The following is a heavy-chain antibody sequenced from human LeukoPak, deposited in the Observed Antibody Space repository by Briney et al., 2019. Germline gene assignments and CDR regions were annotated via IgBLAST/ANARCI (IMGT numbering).Heavy chain of an antibody. D-gene: IGHD3-10*01. J-gene: IGHJ1*01. Sequence: GGSLRLSCAASGLSFADSWMHWVRQAPGKGLVWVSRINNDGSDTRYADSVRGRFTISRDNAENTLYLQMNSLRAEDTAVYYCARVSGLGMNEYYQHWGQGTLVTVPS. CDR3: ARVSGLGMNEYYQH. V-gene: IGHV3-74*01. CDR1: GLSFADSW. CDR2: INNDGSDT.